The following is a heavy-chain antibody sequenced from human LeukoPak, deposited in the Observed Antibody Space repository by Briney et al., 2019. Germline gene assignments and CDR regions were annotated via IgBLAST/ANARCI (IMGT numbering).Heavy chain of an antibody. CDR1: GGSISSYY. CDR3: ARHGVSSGFRLYYFDY. D-gene: IGHD3-22*01. V-gene: IGHV4-4*09. Sequence: SETLSLTCTVSGGSISSYYWSWIRQPPGKALEWIGYIYTSGSTNYNPSLKSRVTISVDTSKNQFSLKLSSVTAADTAVYYCARHGVSSGFRLYYFDYWGQGTLVTVSS. CDR2: IYTSGST. J-gene: IGHJ4*02.